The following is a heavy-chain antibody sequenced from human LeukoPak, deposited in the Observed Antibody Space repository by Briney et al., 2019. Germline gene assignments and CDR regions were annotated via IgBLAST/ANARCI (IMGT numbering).Heavy chain of an antibody. D-gene: IGHD3-3*01. CDR2: IKQDGSEK. Sequence: RLXXAXXXFTFXXXWMXXVRXXXXXXXEWVANIKQDGSEKYYVDSVKGRFTISRDNAKNSLYLQMNSLRAEDTAVYYCARGRFLEWPYWGQGTLVTVSS. V-gene: IGHV3-7*01. CDR3: ARGRFLEWPY. CDR1: XFTFXXXW. J-gene: IGHJ4*02.